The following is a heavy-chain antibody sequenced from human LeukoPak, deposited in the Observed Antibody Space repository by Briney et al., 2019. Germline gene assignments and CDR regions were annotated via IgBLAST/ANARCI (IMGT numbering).Heavy chain of an antibody. CDR1: GFTFSRYA. V-gene: IGHV3-23*01. CDR3: AKDLDIVVVPAALFDY. D-gene: IGHD2-2*01. J-gene: IGHJ4*02. Sequence: GSLRLSCAASGFTFSRYALSWVRQAPGKGLEWVPAFSGSGGSTYYADSVKGRFTISRDNSKNTLYLQMNSLRAEDTAVYYCAKDLDIVVVPAALFDYWGQGTLVTVSS. CDR2: FSGSGGST.